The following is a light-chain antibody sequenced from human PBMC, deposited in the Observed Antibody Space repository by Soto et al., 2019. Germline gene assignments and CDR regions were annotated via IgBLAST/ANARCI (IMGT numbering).Light chain of an antibody. V-gene: IGKV3-20*01. J-gene: IGKJ1*01. CDR1: QRVSSSY. CDR2: GAS. CDR3: QQYGSSGWT. Sequence: EIVLTQSPGTLSLSPGERATLSCRASQRVSSSYLAWYQQKPGQAPRLLIYGASSRATGIPDRFSGSGSGTDFTLTISRLEPEDFAVYHCQQYGSSGWTFGQGTKVEIK.